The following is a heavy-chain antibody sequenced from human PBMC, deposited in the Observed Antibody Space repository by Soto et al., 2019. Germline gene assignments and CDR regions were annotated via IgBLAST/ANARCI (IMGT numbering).Heavy chain of an antibody. J-gene: IGHJ6*02. CDR3: ASSIAAAGTPYYYYYYGMDV. Sequence: VKVSCKASGYTFTGYYMHWVRQAPGQGLEWMGWINPNSGGTNYAQKFQGWVTMTRDTSISTAYMELSRLRSDDTAVYYCASSIAAAGTPYYYYYYGMDVWGQGTTVTVSS. D-gene: IGHD6-13*01. CDR1: GYTFTGYY. V-gene: IGHV1-2*04. CDR2: INPNSGGT.